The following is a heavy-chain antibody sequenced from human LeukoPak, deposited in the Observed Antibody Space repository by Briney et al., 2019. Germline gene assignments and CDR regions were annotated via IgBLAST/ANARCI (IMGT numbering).Heavy chain of an antibody. V-gene: IGHV3-7*01. CDR1: GFTFSGYS. CDR2: IKQDGSEK. J-gene: IGHJ4*02. CDR3: ARVGGRNYYDSSGYLY. Sequence: GGSLRLSCAASGFTFSGYSMNWVRQAPGKGLEWVANIKQDGSEKYYVDCVKGRFTISRDNAKNSLYLQMNSLRAEDTAVYYCARVGGRNYYDSSGYLYWGQGTLVTVSS. D-gene: IGHD3-22*01.